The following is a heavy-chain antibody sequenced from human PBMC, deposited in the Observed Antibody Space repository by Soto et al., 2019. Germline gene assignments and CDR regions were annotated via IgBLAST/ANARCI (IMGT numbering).Heavy chain of an antibody. D-gene: IGHD3-16*02. CDR2: MNPNSGNT. V-gene: IGHV1-8*01. Sequence: QVQLVQSGAEVKKPGASVKVSCKASGYTFTSYDINWVRQATGQGLEWMGWMNPNSGNTGYAQKFQGRVTMTKYTSISTAYMELSSLTSEDTAVYYCARAHHYDSVWGSYRSRSYYYYGTDVWGQGTMVTVSS. CDR1: GYTFTSYD. J-gene: IGHJ6*02. CDR3: ARAHHYDSVWGSYRSRSYYYYGTDV.